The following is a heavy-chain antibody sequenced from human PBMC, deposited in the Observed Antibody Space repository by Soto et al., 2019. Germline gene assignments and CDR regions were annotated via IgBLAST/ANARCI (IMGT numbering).Heavy chain of an antibody. CDR2: IYHSGST. CDR1: GGYISSYY. D-gene: IGHD6-13*01. Sequence: SETLSHTCTVSGGYISSYYWSWIRQPPGKGLEWIGYIYHSGSTNYNPSLKRRVTISVNTSKNQSSLKLSSVTAADTAVYYGARSCKGIAAAGLYGMDVWGQGTTVTVSS. V-gene: IGHV4-59*01. CDR3: ARSCKGIAAAGLYGMDV. J-gene: IGHJ6*02.